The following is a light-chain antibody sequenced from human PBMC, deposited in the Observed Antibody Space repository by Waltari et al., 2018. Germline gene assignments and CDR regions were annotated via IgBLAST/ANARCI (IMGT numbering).Light chain of an antibody. CDR3: QKYSRAPYT. CDR1: HDINNY. CDR2: DAS. Sequence: DIQMAQSPPSLSASVGDRVTITCRASHDINNYVAWYQQKPGKGPELLIYDASTLQSGVPSRFSGSGAGTDFTLTISSLQPEDVATYYCQKYSRAPYTFGQGTKLEI. J-gene: IGKJ2*01. V-gene: IGKV1-27*01.